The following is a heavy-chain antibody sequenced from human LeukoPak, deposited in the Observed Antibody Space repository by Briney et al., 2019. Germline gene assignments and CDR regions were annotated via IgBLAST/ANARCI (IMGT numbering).Heavy chain of an antibody. CDR1: GYTFTSYG. J-gene: IGHJ5*02. CDR2: ISAYNGNT. CDR3: ARHSDSIAARLSWFDP. V-gene: IGHV1-18*01. D-gene: IGHD6-6*01. Sequence: ASVKVSCKASGYTFTSYGISWVRQAPGQGLEWMGWISAYNGNTNYAQKLQGRVTMTTDTSTSTAYMELRSLRSDDTAVYYCARHSDSIAARLSWFDPWGQGTLVTVSS.